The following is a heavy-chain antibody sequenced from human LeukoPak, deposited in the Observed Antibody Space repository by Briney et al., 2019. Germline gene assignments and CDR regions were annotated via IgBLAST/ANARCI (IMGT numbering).Heavy chain of an antibody. Sequence: GGSLRLSCAASGFTFSSFGVHWVRQAPGKGLEWVAVISYDGSNTYYADSVKGRFTISRDNSKNTLYLQMNSLRAEDTAVYYXXXXXXXXXXETYTFDIWGQGTMVTVSS. CDR3: XXXXXXXXXETYTFDI. CDR1: GFTFSSFG. D-gene: IGHD1-1*01. CDR2: ISYDGSNT. J-gene: IGHJ3*02. V-gene: IGHV3-30*03.